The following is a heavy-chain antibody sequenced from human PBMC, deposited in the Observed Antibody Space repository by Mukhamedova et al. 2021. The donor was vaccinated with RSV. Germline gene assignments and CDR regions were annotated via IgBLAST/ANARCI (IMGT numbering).Heavy chain of an antibody. CDR1: TFSSYW. Sequence: TFSSYWMHWVCQVPGKGLVWVSGINSDGSSTTYADSVKGRFTISRDNAKSTLYLQMNSLRAEDTAVYYCATSRTFDHWGQGTLVT. CDR2: INSDGSST. D-gene: IGHD2-2*01. J-gene: IGHJ5*02. V-gene: IGHV3-74*01. CDR3: ATSRTFDH.